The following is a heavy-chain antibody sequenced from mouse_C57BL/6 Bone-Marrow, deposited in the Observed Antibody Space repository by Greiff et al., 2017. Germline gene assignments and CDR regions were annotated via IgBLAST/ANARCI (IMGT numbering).Heavy chain of an antibody. D-gene: IGHD1-1*01. CDR3: ARDYCGSSYRFAY. V-gene: IGHV1-81*01. CDR1: GYTFTSYG. Sequence: VQLVESGAELARPGASVKLSCKASGYTFTSYGISWVKQRTGQGLEWIGEIYPRSGNTYYNEKFKGKATLTADKSSSTAYMELRSLTSEDSAVYFCARDYCGSSYRFAYWGQGTLVTVSA. J-gene: IGHJ3*01. CDR2: IYPRSGNT.